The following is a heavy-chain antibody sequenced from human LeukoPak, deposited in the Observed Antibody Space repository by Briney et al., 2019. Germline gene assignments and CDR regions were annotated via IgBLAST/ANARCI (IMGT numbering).Heavy chain of an antibody. Sequence: SETLSLTCTVSGGSISSSSYYWGWIRQPPGKGLEWIGSIYYSGSTYYNPSLKSRVTISVDTSKNQFSLKLSSVTAADTAVYYCARPLSSWKGIDAFDIWGQGTMVTVSS. V-gene: IGHV4-39*07. CDR2: IYYSGST. CDR1: GGSISSSSYY. D-gene: IGHD6-13*01. J-gene: IGHJ3*02. CDR3: ARPLSSWKGIDAFDI.